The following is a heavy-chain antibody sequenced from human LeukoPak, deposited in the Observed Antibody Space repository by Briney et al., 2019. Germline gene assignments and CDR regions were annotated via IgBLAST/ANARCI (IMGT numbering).Heavy chain of an antibody. CDR3: ARAQGRYYDSSGYSFDY. CDR1: GFSFDDYG. J-gene: IGHJ4*02. D-gene: IGHD3-22*01. Sequence: GGSLRLSCAASGFSFDDYGMCWVCHGPRKGLGWVSGIYWNGGSTGYADSVKRGFTISRDNAKNSLYLQMNSLRAEDTALYYCARAQGRYYDSSGYSFDYRGQGTMVTVSS. CDR2: IYWNGGST. V-gene: IGHV3-20*04.